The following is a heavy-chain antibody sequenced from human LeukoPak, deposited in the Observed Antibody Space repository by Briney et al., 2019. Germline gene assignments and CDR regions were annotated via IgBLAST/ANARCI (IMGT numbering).Heavy chain of an antibody. CDR2: ISSSGSTI. Sequence: PGGSLRLSCAASGFTFSDYYMSWIRQAPGKGLEWVSYISSSGSTIYYADSVKGRFTISRDNAKNSLYLQMNSLRAEDTAVYYCARDLFPFRNAFDIWGQGTMVTVSS. CDR3: ARDLFPFRNAFDI. J-gene: IGHJ3*02. V-gene: IGHV3-11*01. CDR1: GFTFSDYY. D-gene: IGHD3-10*01.